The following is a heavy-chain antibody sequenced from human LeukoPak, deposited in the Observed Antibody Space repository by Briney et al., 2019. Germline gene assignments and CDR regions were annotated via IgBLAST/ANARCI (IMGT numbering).Heavy chain of an antibody. CDR3: ARASERAFDI. Sequence: GGSLRLSCAASGFTFSSYAMHWVRQAPGKGLEYVSAISSNGGSTYYANSVKGRFTISRDNSKNTLYLQMGSLRAEDMAVYYCARASERAFDIWGQGTMVTVSS. D-gene: IGHD1-26*01. J-gene: IGHJ3*02. CDR2: ISSNGGST. CDR1: GFTFSSYA. V-gene: IGHV3-64*01.